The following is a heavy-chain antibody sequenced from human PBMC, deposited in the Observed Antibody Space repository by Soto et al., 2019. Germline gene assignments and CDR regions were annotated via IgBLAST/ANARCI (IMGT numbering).Heavy chain of an antibody. Sequence: GGSLRLSCAASGFSLRDHYLAWIRQAPGKGLEWVSYISGSDATIYYGDPAKGRFTISRDSSKNSVFLQMNSLRGEDTAVYFCARGHYYGVDVWGQGTSVTVSS. D-gene: IGHD3-10*01. J-gene: IGHJ6*02. CDR3: ARGHYYGVDV. CDR2: ISGSDATI. V-gene: IGHV3-11*01. CDR1: GFSLRDHY.